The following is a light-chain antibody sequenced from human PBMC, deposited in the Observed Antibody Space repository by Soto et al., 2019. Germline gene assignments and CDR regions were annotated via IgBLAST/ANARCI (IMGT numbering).Light chain of an antibody. CDR3: VTWDDSLNGPV. J-gene: IGLJ2*01. Sequence: QSVLTQPPSASGTPGQRVTISCSGSGSNIGSHTVNWYQQLPGTAPKLLIYTDDQRPSAVPDRFSGSKSGTSASLAISGLQSEDEADYHCVTWDDSLNGPVFGGGTKLTVL. CDR1: GSNIGSHT. CDR2: TDD. V-gene: IGLV1-44*01.